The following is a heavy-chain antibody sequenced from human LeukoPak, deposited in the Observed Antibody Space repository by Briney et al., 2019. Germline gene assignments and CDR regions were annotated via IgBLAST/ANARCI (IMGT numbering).Heavy chain of an antibody. J-gene: IGHJ5*02. D-gene: IGHD4-17*01. CDR3: ARLIPPDGDYNFWFDP. V-gene: IGHV1-2*02. CDR2: INPNSGGT. Sequence: GASVKVSCKASGYTFTGYYMHWVRQAPGQGLEWMGWINPNSGGTNYAQKFQGRVTMTRDTSISTAYMELSRLRSDDTAVYYCARLIPPDGDYNFWFDPWGQGTLVTVSS. CDR1: GYTFTGYY.